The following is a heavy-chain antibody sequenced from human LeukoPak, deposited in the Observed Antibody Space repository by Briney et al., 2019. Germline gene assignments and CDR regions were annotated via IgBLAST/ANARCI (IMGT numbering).Heavy chain of an antibody. CDR2: IYTSGST. J-gene: IGHJ4*02. CDR1: GDSISNYY. CDR3: AREAAAGTFYFDY. V-gene: IGHV4-4*07. D-gene: IGHD6-13*01. Sequence: PSETLSLTCIVSGDSISNYYWSWIRQPAGKGLEWIGRIYTSGSTNYSPSLKSRATMSVDTSKNQFSLKLSSVTAADTAVYYCAREAAAGTFYFDYWGQGTLVTVSS.